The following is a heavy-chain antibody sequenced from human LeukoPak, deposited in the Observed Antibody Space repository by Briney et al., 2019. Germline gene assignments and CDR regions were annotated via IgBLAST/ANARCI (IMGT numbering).Heavy chain of an antibody. V-gene: IGHV4-61*08. Sequence: SQTLSLTCTVSGGSISSGVYYWSWIRQPPGKGLEWIGYISYSGSTSYDPSLKSRVTISGDSSKKQFSLKLSSVTAADTAVYYCARFYYDSRGYWYYFDYWGQGTLVTVSS. CDR2: ISYSGST. J-gene: IGHJ4*02. CDR3: ARFYYDSRGYWYYFDY. CDR1: GGSISSGVYY. D-gene: IGHD3-22*01.